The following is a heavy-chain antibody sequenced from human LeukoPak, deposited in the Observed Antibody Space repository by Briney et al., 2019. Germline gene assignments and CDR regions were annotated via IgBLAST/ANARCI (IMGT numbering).Heavy chain of an antibody. Sequence: GESLKISCKGSGYSFSTYWIGWVRQMPGKGLEWMGIIYPGDSDTRYSPSFQGQVTISADRSNSTAYLQWSSLKSSDTAMYHCARLGVGATYFDYWGQGTLVTVSS. CDR1: GYSFSTYW. CDR2: IYPGDSDT. D-gene: IGHD1-26*01. CDR3: ARLGVGATYFDY. V-gene: IGHV5-51*01. J-gene: IGHJ4*02.